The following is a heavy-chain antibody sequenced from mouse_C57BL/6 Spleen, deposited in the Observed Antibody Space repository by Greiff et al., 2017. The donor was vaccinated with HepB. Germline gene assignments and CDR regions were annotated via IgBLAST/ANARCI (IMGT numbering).Heavy chain of an antibody. V-gene: IGHV1-64*01. Sequence: VQLQQPGAELVKPGASVKLSCKASGYTFTSYWMHWVKQRPGQGLEWIGMIHPNSGSTNYNEKFKSKATLTVDKSSSTAYMQLSSLTSEDSAVYYCARGDNYYGSSSYAMDYWGQGTSVTVSS. CDR1: GYTFTSYW. CDR2: IHPNSGST. D-gene: IGHD1-1*01. J-gene: IGHJ4*01. CDR3: ARGDNYYGSSSYAMDY.